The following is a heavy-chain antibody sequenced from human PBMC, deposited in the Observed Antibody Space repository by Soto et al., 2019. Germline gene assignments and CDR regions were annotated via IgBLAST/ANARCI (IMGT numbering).Heavy chain of an antibody. V-gene: IGHV1-2*04. Sequence: ASVKVSCKASGYTFTGYYMHWVRQAPGQGLEWMGWINPNSGDTNYAQKLPGCVTMTSDTSITTAYIELSRLRCDDTGMYSCASAVELLRGFDPWGQGTLVTVSS. CDR1: GYTFTGYY. J-gene: IGHJ5*02. CDR2: INPNSGDT. D-gene: IGHD1-26*01. CDR3: ASAVELLRGFDP.